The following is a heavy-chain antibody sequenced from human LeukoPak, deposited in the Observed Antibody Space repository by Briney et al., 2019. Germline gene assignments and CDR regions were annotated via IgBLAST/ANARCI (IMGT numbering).Heavy chain of an antibody. Sequence: GGSLRLSCAASGFNFNDAAMTWVRQAPGKGLEWVSLIASSGHNTYYTDSVRGRFTISGDNSKKTLSLQMNSLRVEDTAIYYCAKDIQLSAWGLGTMVTVSS. D-gene: IGHD5-24*01. J-gene: IGHJ3*01. CDR3: AKDIQLSA. V-gene: IGHV3-23*01. CDR1: GFNFNDAA. CDR2: IASSGHNT.